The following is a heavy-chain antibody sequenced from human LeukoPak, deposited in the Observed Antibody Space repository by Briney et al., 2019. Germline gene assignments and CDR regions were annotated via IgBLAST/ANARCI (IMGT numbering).Heavy chain of an antibody. CDR3: ARGESVAMGSIDY. CDR1: GFTFSNDP. V-gene: IGHV3-30*01. D-gene: IGHD2-2*01. J-gene: IGHJ4*02. Sequence: GGSLRLSCAASGFTFSNDPMHWVRQAPGKGLDWVAVISNDGSPKYYADSVKGRFTISRDNSKNTLFLQKDSMTTEDSAVYFCARGESVAMGSIDYWGQGTLVTFSS. CDR2: ISNDGSPK.